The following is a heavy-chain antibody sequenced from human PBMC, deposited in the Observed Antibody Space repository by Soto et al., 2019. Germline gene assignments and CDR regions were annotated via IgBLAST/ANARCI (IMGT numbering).Heavy chain of an antibody. CDR3: ARSWGGSYIDAFDI. D-gene: IGHD1-26*01. CDR1: GGSISSYY. Sequence: SETLSLTYTVSGGSISSYYWSWIRQPPGKGLEWIGYIYYSGSTYYNPPLKSRVTISVDTSKNHFSLKLSSVTAADTAVYYCARSWGGSYIDAFDIWGQGTMVTVSS. J-gene: IGHJ3*02. V-gene: IGHV4-59*12. CDR2: IYYSGST.